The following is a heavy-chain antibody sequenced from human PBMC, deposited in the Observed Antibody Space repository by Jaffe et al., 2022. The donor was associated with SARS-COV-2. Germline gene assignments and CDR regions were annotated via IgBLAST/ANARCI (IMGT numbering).Heavy chain of an antibody. CDR1: GFTFSGSA. J-gene: IGHJ4*02. CDR3: TSDYYDSSGYYSIDY. D-gene: IGHD3-22*01. Sequence: EVQLVESGGGLVQPGGSLKLSCAASGFTFSGSAMHWVRQASGKGLEWVGRIRSKANSYATAYAASVKGRFTISRDDSKNTAYLQMNSLKTEDTAVYYCTSDYYDSSGYYSIDYWGQGTLVTVSS. CDR2: IRSKANSYAT. V-gene: IGHV3-73*02.